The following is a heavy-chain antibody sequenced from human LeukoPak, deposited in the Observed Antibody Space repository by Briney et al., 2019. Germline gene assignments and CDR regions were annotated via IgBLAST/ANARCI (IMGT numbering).Heavy chain of an antibody. CDR2: IWYDGSNK. Sequence: SGGSLRLSCAASGFTFSSYGMHWVRQAPGKGLEWVAVIWYDGSNKYYADSVKGRFTISRDNSKNTLYLQMNSLRAEDTAVYYCAKERGNHRWLLNLFDSWGQGALVTVSS. D-gene: IGHD2-15*01. CDR3: AKERGNHRWLLNLFDS. CDR1: GFTFSSYG. V-gene: IGHV3-33*06. J-gene: IGHJ4*02.